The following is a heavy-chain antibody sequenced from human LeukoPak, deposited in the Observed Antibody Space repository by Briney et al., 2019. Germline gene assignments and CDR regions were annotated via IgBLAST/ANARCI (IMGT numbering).Heavy chain of an antibody. V-gene: IGHV3-30*04. CDR2: ISYDGSNK. D-gene: IGHD2-21*02. CDR3: ARDGGDCCYYGMDV. Sequence: PGRSLRLSCAASGFTFSNYAMHWVRQAPGKGLEWVAVISYDGSNKYYADSVKGRFTISRDNSKNTLYLQMNSLRAEDTAVYYCARDGGDCCYYGMDVWGQGTTVTVSS. J-gene: IGHJ6*02. CDR1: GFTFSNYA.